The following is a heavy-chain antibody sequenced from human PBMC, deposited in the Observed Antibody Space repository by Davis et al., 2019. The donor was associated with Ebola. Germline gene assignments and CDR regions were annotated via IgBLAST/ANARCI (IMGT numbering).Heavy chain of an antibody. CDR2: ISGSGVSA. J-gene: IGHJ2*01. D-gene: IGHD3/OR15-3a*01. Sequence: GESLKISCAVSGFTFSNYAMSWVRQAPGKGLEWVSAISGSGVSAYYADSVKGRFTISRDNSKNLLYLHMNSLRAEDTAVYYCAKDETDWANWYFDLWGRGTLVTVSS. CDR1: GFTFSNYA. CDR3: AKDETDWANWYFDL. V-gene: IGHV3-23*01.